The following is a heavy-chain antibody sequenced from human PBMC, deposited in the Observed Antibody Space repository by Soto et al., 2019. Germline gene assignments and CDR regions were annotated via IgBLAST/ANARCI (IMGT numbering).Heavy chain of an antibody. CDR1: GYTFTNYG. V-gene: IGHV1-18*01. CDR2: ISAYNHYT. CDR3: VRILGGSSSSWFDP. D-gene: IGHD6-6*01. J-gene: IGHJ5*02. Sequence: ASGKVSCKASGYTFTNYGISWVRQAPGQGLEWMGWISAYNHYTNYAQNLQGRVTMTTDTSTGTAYMELRSLRSDDTAVFYCVRILGGSSSSWFDPWGQGTPVTVSS.